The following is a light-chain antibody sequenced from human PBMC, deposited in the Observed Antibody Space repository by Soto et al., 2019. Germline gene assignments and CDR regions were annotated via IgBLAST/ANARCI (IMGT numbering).Light chain of an antibody. CDR2: LNSDGSY. J-gene: IGLJ7*01. V-gene: IGLV4-69*01. CDR3: QTWGTGIHV. CDR1: SGHSSYA. Sequence: QPVLTQSPSASASLGASVKLTCTLSSGHSSYAIAWHQQQPEKGPRYLMKLNSDGSYSKGDGIPDRFSGSSSGAERYLTISSLQSEDEADYYCQTWGTGIHVFGGGTQLTVL.